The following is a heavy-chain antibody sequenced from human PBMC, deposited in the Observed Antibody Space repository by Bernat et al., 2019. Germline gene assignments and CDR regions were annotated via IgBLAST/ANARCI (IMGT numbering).Heavy chain of an antibody. J-gene: IGHJ6*03. CDR1: GFTVSSNY. Sequence: VGGGGGWGQPGGSLRLSCAASGFTVSSNYMSWVRQAPGKGLEWVSVIYSGGSTYYADSVKGRFTISRDNSKNTLYLQMNSLRAEDTAVYYCARDPSDYYYMDVWGKGTTVTVSS. CDR3: ARDPSDYYYMDV. D-gene: IGHD3-3*01. V-gene: IGHV3-66*01. CDR2: IYSGGST.